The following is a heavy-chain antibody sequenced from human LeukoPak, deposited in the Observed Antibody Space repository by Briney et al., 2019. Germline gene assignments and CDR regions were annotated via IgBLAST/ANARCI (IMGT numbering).Heavy chain of an antibody. J-gene: IGHJ6*03. D-gene: IGHD4-17*01. Sequence: KPGESLRISCKASGYSFTNFWIGWARQMPGKGLEWMGIIFPADSDTTYSPSFEGQVTISADKSISTAYLQWSSLKASDTAIYYCARLNGDYPRFYYYMDVWGKGTTVTVSS. CDR2: IFPADSDT. CDR1: GYSFTNFW. CDR3: ARLNGDYPRFYYYMDV. V-gene: IGHV5-51*03.